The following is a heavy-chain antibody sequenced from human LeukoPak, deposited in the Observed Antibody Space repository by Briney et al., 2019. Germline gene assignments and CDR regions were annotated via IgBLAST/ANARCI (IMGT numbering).Heavy chain of an antibody. CDR3: ARDSTYYYDSSGYYDY. J-gene: IGHJ4*02. Sequence: SETLSLTCSVSGYAISSGYFWGWIRQPPGKGLEWIGTIYHSGSTYYNPSLKSRVTMSIDTSKNQFSLKLSSVTAADTAVYYCARDSTYYYDSSGYYDYWGQGTLVTVSS. V-gene: IGHV4-38-2*02. CDR1: GYAISSGYF. CDR2: IYHSGST. D-gene: IGHD3-22*01.